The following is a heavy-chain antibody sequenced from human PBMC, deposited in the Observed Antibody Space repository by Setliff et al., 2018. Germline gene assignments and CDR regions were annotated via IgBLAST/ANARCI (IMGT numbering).Heavy chain of an antibody. CDR3: AREAGYYDSSGPVGVPYYYYMDV. J-gene: IGHJ6*03. V-gene: IGHV3-7*03. CDR2: IKQDGSEK. Sequence: GESLKISCAASGFSFSSYAMSWVRQAPGKGLEWVANIKQDGSEKYYVDSVKGRFTISRDNAKNSLYLQMNSLRAADTAVYYCAREAGYYDSSGPVGVPYYYYMDVWGKGTTVTVSS. D-gene: IGHD3-22*01. CDR1: GFSFSSYA.